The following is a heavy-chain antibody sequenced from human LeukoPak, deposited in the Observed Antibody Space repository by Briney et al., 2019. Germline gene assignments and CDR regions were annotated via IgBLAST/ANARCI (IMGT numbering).Heavy chain of an antibody. D-gene: IGHD4-17*01. J-gene: IGHJ6*02. CDR3: ATTLYGDYVHYYYGMDV. Sequence: GGSLRLSCAASGFTFKNAWMSWVRQAPGKGLEWVSVIYSGGSTYYADSVKGRFTISRDNSKNTLYLQMNSLRAEDTAVYYCATTLYGDYVHYYYGMDVWGQGTTVTVSS. CDR1: GFTFKNAW. CDR2: IYSGGST. V-gene: IGHV3-66*01.